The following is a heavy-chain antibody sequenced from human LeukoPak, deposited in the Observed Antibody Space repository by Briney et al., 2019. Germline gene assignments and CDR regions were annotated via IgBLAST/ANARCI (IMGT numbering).Heavy chain of an antibody. CDR2: IYYSGTT. CDR3: ARQMLTGNYKLIQFDY. J-gene: IGHJ4*02. CDR1: GGPISGSSYY. Sequence: SETLSLTCTVSGGPISGSSYYWGWVRQPPGKGLEWIGSIYYSGTTYYNPSLKGRVTISVDTSKNEFSLKLSSVTAADTAVYYFARQMLTGNYKLIQFDYWGKGTWSPSPQ. D-gene: IGHD3-9*01. V-gene: IGHV4-39*01.